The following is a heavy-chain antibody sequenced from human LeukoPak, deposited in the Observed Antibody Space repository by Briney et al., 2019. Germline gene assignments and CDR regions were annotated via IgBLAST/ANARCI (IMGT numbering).Heavy chain of an antibody. D-gene: IGHD2-15*01. CDR1: GGSISSYY. CDR3: AREFGNCSGGSCYSYDY. CDR2: IYYSGST. J-gene: IGHJ4*02. Sequence: SETLSLTCTVSGGSISSYYWSWIRQPPGKGLEWIGYIYYSGSTNYNPSLKSRVTISVDTSKNQFSLKLSSVTAADTAVYYCAREFGNCSGGSCYSYDYWGQGTLVTVPS. V-gene: IGHV4-59*01.